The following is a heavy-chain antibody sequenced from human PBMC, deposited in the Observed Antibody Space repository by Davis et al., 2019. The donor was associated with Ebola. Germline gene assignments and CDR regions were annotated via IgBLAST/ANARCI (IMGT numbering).Heavy chain of an antibody. CDR2: IKEDGSQK. CDR1: GFTFSSYW. J-gene: IGHJ3*02. Sequence: PGGSLRLSCTASGFTFSSYWMTWVRQAPGKGLEWVTNIKEDGSQKYYVDSVKGRFTISRDNAKNSLYLQMTSLRAEDTAVYYCARGVDYGFDIWGQGTMVTVSS. D-gene: IGHD2-21*02. CDR3: ARGVDYGFDI. V-gene: IGHV3-7*03.